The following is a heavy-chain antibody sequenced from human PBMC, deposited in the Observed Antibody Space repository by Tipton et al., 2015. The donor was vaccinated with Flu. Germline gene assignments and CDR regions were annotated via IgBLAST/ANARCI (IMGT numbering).Heavy chain of an antibody. CDR3: ARLHSYYYDSSGYPHFDY. CDR1: GGSISSYY. J-gene: IGHJ4*02. Sequence: TLSLTCTVSGGSISSYYWSWIRQPPGKGLEWIGCIYYSGSTNYNPSLKSRVTISVDTSKNQFSLKLSSVTAADTAVYYCARLHSYYYDSSGYPHFDYWGQGTLVTVSS. CDR2: IYYSGST. D-gene: IGHD3-22*01. V-gene: IGHV4-59*01.